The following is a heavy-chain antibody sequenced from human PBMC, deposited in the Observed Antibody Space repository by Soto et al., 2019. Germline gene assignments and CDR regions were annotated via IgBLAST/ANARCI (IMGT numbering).Heavy chain of an antibody. CDR2: ISGSGDST. D-gene: IGHD6-19*01. Sequence: VGSLRLSCAASGFTFSTYAMNWVRQAPGKGLEWVSGISGSGDSTYYADSVKGRFTVSRDNSKNTLYLQMNSLRAEDTAVFYCAKDRSSGWSFAYWGQGTLVTVSS. V-gene: IGHV3-23*01. CDR3: AKDRSSGWSFAY. CDR1: GFTFSTYA. J-gene: IGHJ4*02.